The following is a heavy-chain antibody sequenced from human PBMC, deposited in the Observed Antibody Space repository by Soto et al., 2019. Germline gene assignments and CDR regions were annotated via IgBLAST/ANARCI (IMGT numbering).Heavy chain of an antibody. D-gene: IGHD2-15*01. CDR3: ARGLGYCSGGRCRYNWFDR. V-gene: IGHV4-34*01. CDR2: INHSGST. CDR1: GGSFSGYY. J-gene: IGHJ5*02. Sequence: QVQLQQWGAGLLKPSETLSLTCAVYGGSFSGYYWSWIRQPPGKGLEWFGEINHSGSTNYNPSLKSRVTISVDTSKNQFSLKLSSVTAADTAVYYCARGLGYCSGGRCRYNWFDRWGQGTLVTVSS.